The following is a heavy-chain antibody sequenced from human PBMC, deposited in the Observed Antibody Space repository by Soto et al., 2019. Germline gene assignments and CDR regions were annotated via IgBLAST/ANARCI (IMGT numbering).Heavy chain of an antibody. CDR1: GFTFSSYG. CDR3: AKALVMYCIRTSCYNWFDP. J-gene: IGHJ5*02. CDR2: ISYDGSNK. D-gene: IGHD2-2*02. V-gene: IGHV3-30*18. Sequence: GGSLRLSCAASGFTFSSYGMHWVRQAPGKGLEWVAVISYDGSNKYYADSAKGRFTISRHNSKNTLSLQMNGLVAEDTAVYYCAKALVMYCIRTSCYNWFDPWGQGTVVAVSS.